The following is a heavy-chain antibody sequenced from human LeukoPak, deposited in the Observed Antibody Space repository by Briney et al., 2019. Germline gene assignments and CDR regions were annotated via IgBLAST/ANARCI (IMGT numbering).Heavy chain of an antibody. V-gene: IGHV3-11*01. D-gene: IGHD3-3*01. CDR1: GFTFSDYY. CDR3: ARDYDFWSGYFGNWFDP. CDR2: ISSSGSTI. Sequence: GGSLRLSCAPSGFTFSDYYMSWIRQAPGKGLEWVSYISSSGSTIYYADSVKGRFTISRDNAKNSLYLQMNSLRAEDTAVYYCARDYDFWSGYFGNWFDPWGQGTLVTVSS. J-gene: IGHJ5*02.